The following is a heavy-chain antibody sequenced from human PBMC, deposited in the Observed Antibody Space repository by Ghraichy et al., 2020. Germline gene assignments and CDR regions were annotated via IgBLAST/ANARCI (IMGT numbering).Heavy chain of an antibody. D-gene: IGHD1-26*01. J-gene: IGHJ4*02. Sequence: ESLNISCTVSGGSISSSSYYWGWIRQPPGKGLEWIGSIYYSGSTYYNPSLKSRVTISVDTSKNQFSLKLSSVTAADTAVYYCARPGGSYSGGGVDYWGQGTLVTVSS. CDR2: IYYSGST. V-gene: IGHV4-39*01. CDR3: ARPGGSYSGGGVDY. CDR1: GGSISSSSYY.